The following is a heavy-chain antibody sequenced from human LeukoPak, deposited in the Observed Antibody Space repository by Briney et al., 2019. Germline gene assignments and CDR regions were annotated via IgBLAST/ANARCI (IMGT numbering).Heavy chain of an antibody. J-gene: IGHJ4*02. CDR3: ARESAGLDCSGGSCYSGLAY. V-gene: IGHV4-30-4*01. CDR2: IYYSGST. D-gene: IGHD2-15*01. CDR1: GGSISSGDYY. Sequence: SETLSLTCTVSGGSISSGDYYWSWIRQPPGKGLEWIGYIYYSGSTYYNPSLKSRVTISVDTSKNQFSLKLSSVTAADTAVYYWARESAGLDCSGGSCYSGLAYWGQGTLVTVSS.